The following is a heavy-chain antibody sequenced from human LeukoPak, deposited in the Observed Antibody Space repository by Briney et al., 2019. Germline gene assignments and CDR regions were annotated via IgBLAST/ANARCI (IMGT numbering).Heavy chain of an antibody. CDR3: AREKFLGWTHFYVMDV. D-gene: IGHD2-15*01. J-gene: IGHJ6*02. V-gene: IGHV3-48*04. CDR1: GFTFSSCA. CDR2: SSSWSSTT. Sequence: QAGGSLRLSCAASGFTFSSCAMSWVRQAPGKGLEWVAYSSSWSSTTSYADAVKGRFTISRDNAKNSLYLQMNSLRAEDTALYFCAREKFLGWTHFYVMDVWGQGTTVTVSS.